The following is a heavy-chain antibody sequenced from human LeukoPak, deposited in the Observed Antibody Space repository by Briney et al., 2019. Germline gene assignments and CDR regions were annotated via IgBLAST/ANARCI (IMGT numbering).Heavy chain of an antibody. D-gene: IGHD3-16*01. V-gene: IGHV4-59*08. J-gene: IGHJ3*01. CDR3: ARDDYGVLDAFDV. CDR2: IYNSGST. Sequence: SETLSLTCTVSGGSISSHYWSWIRQPPGKGLEWIGYIYNSGSTNYNPSLKSRVTISLDTSKNQFSLKLTSVTAADTAVYFCARDDYGVLDAFDVWGQGTVVTVSS. CDR1: GGSISSHY.